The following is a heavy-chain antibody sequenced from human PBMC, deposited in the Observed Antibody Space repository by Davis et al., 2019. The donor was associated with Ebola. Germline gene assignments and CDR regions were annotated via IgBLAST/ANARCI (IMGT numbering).Heavy chain of an antibody. J-gene: IGHJ3*02. CDR2: ISYDGSNK. CDR1: GFTFSSYG. V-gene: IGHV3-30*18. D-gene: IGHD6-13*01. Sequence: GESLKISCAASGFTFSSYGMHWVRQAPGKGLEWVAVISYDGSNKYYADSVKGRFTISRDNSKNTLYLQMNSLRAEDTAVYYCAKDGTGSSSWYLDIWGQGTMVTVSS. CDR3: AKDGTGSSSWYLDI.